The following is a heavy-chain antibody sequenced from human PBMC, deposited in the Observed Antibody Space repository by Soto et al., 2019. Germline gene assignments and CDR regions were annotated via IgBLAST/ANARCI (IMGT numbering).Heavy chain of an antibody. D-gene: IGHD2-2*01. V-gene: IGHV4-31*03. CDR1: GGSISSGGYY. CDR2: IYYSGST. CDR3: ARVPCSSTSCISNWFDP. J-gene: IGHJ5*02. Sequence: PSETLSLTYTVSGGSISSGGYYWSWIRQHPXKGLEWIGYIYYSGSTYYNPSLKSRVTISVDTSKNQFSLKLSSVTAADTAVYYCARVPCSSTSCISNWFDPWGQGTLVTVSS.